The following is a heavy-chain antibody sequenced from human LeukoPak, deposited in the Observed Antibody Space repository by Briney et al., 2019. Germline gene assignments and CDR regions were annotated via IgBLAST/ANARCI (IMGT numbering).Heavy chain of an antibody. D-gene: IGHD6-13*01. CDR2: ISSSSSYI. J-gene: IGHJ6*02. CDR3: ARDAYSSSWYSSDYYGMDV. Sequence: GGSLRLSCAASGFTFSSYSMNWVRQAPGKGLEWVSSISSSSSYIYYADSVKGRFTISRDNAKNSLYLQMNSLRAEDTAVYYCARDAYSSSWYSSDYYGMDVWGQGTTVTVSS. V-gene: IGHV3-21*01. CDR1: GFTFSSYS.